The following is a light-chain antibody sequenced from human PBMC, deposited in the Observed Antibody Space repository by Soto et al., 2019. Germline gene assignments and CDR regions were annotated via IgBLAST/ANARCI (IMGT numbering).Light chain of an antibody. V-gene: IGKV3-20*01. Sequence: EIVLTQSPGTLSLSPGERATLSCRASQSVSSTYFAWYQQKPGQSPRLLIYGASSRATGIPDRFSGSGSGTEFTLTISSLQPDDSATYYCQEYNSDSITFGQGTRLEIK. CDR2: GAS. CDR1: QSVSSTY. J-gene: IGKJ5*01. CDR3: QEYNSDSIT.